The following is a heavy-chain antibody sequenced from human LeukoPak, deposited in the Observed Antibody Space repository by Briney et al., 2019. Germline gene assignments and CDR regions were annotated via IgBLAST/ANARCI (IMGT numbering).Heavy chain of an antibody. CDR1: GGSSSGYY. CDR2: INHSGST. CDR3: ARARRPLRAYYYDSSGPGYFDY. V-gene: IGHV4-34*01. Sequence: SETLSLTRAVYGGSSSGYYWSWIRQPPGKGLEWIGEINHSGSTNYNPSLKSRVTISVDTSKNQFSLKLSSVTAADTAVYYCARARRPLRAYYYDSSGPGYFDYWGQGTLVTVSS. D-gene: IGHD3-22*01. J-gene: IGHJ4*02.